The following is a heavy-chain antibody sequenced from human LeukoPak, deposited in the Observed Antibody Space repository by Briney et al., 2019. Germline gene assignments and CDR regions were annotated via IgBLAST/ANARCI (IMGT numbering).Heavy chain of an antibody. J-gene: IGHJ4*02. D-gene: IGHD4-23*01. CDR3: AKDDYGGNSEVNY. CDR2: ISSSSSYI. CDR1: GFTFSSYS. Sequence: GGSLRLSCAASGFTFSSYSMNWVRQAPGKGLEWVSSISSSSSYIYYADSVKGRFTISRDNAKNSLYLQMNSLRAEDTAVYYCAKDDYGGNSEVNYWGQGTLVTVSS. V-gene: IGHV3-21*04.